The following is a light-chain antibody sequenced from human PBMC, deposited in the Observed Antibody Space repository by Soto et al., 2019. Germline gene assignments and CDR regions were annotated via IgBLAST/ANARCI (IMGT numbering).Light chain of an antibody. CDR2: AVI. V-gene: IGLV2-14*01. J-gene: IGLJ3*02. CDR1: SSDVGGYDF. Sequence: QSALTQPASVSGSPGQSITISCTGTSSDVGGYDFVSWYQHHPGKAPKLMIYAVIYRPSGVSNRFSGSKSGNTASLTISGLQAEDEADYYCSSYTSSGGWVFGGGTKLNVL. CDR3: SSYTSSGGWV.